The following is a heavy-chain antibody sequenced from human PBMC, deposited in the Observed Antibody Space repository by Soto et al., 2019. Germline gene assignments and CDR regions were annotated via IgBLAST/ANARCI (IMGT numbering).Heavy chain of an antibody. CDR2: ISGSGRST. J-gene: IGHJ3*02. CDR3: AKGAYCSGDSCLDGDAFDI. V-gene: IGHV3-23*01. D-gene: IGHD2-15*01. CDR1: GLTFSNYA. Sequence: GGSLRLSCAVSGLTFSNYAMSWVRQVPGKGLEWVSGISGSGRSTHYADSVKGRFTISRDNFKNTLHLQMNSLRAEDTAVYYCAKGAYCSGDSCLDGDAFDIWGQGTMVTVSS.